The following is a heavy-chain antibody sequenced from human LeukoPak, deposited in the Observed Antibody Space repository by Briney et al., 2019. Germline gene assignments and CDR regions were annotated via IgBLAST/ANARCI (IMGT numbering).Heavy chain of an antibody. CDR2: ISRSGGST. D-gene: IGHD3-16*01. V-gene: IGHV3-23*01. Sequence: GGSLRLAFSASGFSFSSYAIASVPQAPGRGLERVSGISRSGGSTFYADSVKGRFTISRDNSKNTLYLQMNSLRAEDTAVDYCAGRTRGQAWGIDYWGQGTLVAVSS. CDR3: AGRTRGQAWGIDY. J-gene: IGHJ4*02. CDR1: GFSFSSYA.